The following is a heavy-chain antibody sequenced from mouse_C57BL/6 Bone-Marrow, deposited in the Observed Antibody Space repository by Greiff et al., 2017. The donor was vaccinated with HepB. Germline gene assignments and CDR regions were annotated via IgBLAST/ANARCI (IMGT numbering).Heavy chain of an antibody. V-gene: IGHV1-63*01. CDR2: IYPGGGYT. CDR3: AKYGTGYFDV. Sequence: VQRVESGAELVRPGTSVKMSCKASGYTFTNYWIGWAKQRPGHGLEWIGDIYPGGGYTNYNEKFKGKATLTADKSSSTAYMQFSSLTSEDSAIYYCAKYGTGYFDVWGTGTTVTVSS. J-gene: IGHJ1*03. D-gene: IGHD1-1*01. CDR1: GYTFTNYW.